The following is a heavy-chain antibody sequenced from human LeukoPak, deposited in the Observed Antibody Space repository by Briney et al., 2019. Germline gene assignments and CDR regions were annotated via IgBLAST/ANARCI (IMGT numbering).Heavy chain of an antibody. CDR3: ARHQTGSFSPFDY. D-gene: IGHD1-1*01. J-gene: IGHJ4*02. CDR2: IYYSVST. V-gene: IGHV4-39*01. Sequence: PSQTLSLTCTVAAGSISSSSYYWGWTHQPPGKWLEWIGNIYYSVSTYYNPSLQSRVTISVDTSKNQFSLKLSSVTAADTAVHYCARHQTGSFSPFDYWGQGTLVTVSS. CDR1: AGSISSSSYY.